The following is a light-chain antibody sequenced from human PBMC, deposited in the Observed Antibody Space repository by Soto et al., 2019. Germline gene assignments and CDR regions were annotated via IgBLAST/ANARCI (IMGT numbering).Light chain of an antibody. J-gene: IGKJ5*01. V-gene: IGKV3-20*01. CDR3: QQYGSSPPIT. CDR2: GAS. Sequence: EIVLTQSPGTLSLSPGERATLSCRASQSVSSSYLAWYQQKPGQAHRLLIYGASSRATGIPDRFSGSGSGTDFTLTISRLEPEDFAVYYCQQYGSSPPITFGQGTRL. CDR1: QSVSSSY.